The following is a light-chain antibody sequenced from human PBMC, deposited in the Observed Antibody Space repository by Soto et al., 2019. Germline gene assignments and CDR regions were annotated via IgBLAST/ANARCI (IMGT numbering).Light chain of an antibody. CDR3: QQYNNWPPIT. Sequence: EIVLTQSPGTLSLSPGERATLSCRASQSVSSSYLAWYQQKPGQAPRLLIYGASSRATGIPDRFSGSGSGTEFTLTISSLQSEDFAVSYCQQYNNWPPITFGQGTRLEIK. V-gene: IGKV3-20*01. J-gene: IGKJ5*01. CDR1: QSVSSSY. CDR2: GAS.